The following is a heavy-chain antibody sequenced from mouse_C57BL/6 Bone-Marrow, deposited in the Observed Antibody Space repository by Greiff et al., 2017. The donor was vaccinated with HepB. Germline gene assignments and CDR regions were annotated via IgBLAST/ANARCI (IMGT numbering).Heavy chain of an antibody. V-gene: IGHV1-76*01. CDR3: AVNYGVYAMDY. Sequence: QVQLQQSGAELVRPGASVKLSCKASGYTFTDYYINWVKQRPGQGLEWIARIYPGSGNTYYNEKFKGKATLTAENSSSTAYMQLSSLTSEDSAVYFCAVNYGVYAMDYWGQGTSVTVSS. CDR2: IYPGSGNT. J-gene: IGHJ4*01. D-gene: IGHD1-1*01. CDR1: GYTFTDYY.